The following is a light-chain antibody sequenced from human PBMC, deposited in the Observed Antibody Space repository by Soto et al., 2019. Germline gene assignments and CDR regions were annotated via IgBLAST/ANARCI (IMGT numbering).Light chain of an antibody. CDR3: QQTNSFPRT. Sequence: DIQMTQSPSSVSASVGDSVTITCRASQDIDTWLAWYQQKPGKAPFLLIYAASSLQSGVPSRFSGSGSGTDFTLTINSLQPEDIATYYCQQTNSFPRTFGQGTKVDIK. J-gene: IGKJ1*01. CDR1: QDIDTW. CDR2: AAS. V-gene: IGKV1-12*01.